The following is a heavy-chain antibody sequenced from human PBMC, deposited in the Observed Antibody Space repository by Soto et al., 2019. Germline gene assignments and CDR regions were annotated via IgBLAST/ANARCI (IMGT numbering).Heavy chain of an antibody. J-gene: IGHJ6*02. CDR2: ISPDNGNT. D-gene: IGHD5-12*01. CDR3: ARALGYSGYAGMDV. Sequence: PSVKVSCKASGYTFTIYGINWVRQAPGQGLEWMGWISPDNGNTNYAQKLQGRVTMTTDTSTSTAYMELRSLRSDDTAVYYCARALGYSGYAGMDVWGQGTTVTVSS. CDR1: GYTFTIYG. V-gene: IGHV1-18*01.